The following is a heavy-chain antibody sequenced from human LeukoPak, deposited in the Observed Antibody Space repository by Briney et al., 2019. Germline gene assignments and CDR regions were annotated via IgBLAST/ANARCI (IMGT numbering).Heavy chain of an antibody. CDR1: GYTFTNYG. CDR2: ISLYNGNT. V-gene: IGHV1-18*01. J-gene: IGHJ4*02. D-gene: IGHD3-16*02. Sequence: ASVKVSCKASGYTFTNYGITWLRQAPGQGLEWVGRISLYNGNTNYARRLQGRVTMTTDTSTSTAYMELRSLRSDDTAVYYCARDRDNVWGSYLHPDSWGRGTLVTVSS. CDR3: ARDRDNVWGSYLHPDS.